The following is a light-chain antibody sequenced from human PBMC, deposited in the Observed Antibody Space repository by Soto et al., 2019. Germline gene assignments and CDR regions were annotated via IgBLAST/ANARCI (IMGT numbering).Light chain of an antibody. Sequence: ETVMTQSPATLSVSPGERPTLSCRASQSVSSNLAWYQQKPGQPPRLLIYDISTRATGIPTRFSGSGSGTDFTLTISSLEPEDFAVYYCQQCSNWPPTFGGGTKVDIK. J-gene: IGKJ4*01. CDR1: QSVSSN. CDR3: QQCSNWPPT. CDR2: DIS. V-gene: IGKV3-11*01.